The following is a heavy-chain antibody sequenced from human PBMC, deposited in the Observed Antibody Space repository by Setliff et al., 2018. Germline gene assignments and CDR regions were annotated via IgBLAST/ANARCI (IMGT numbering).Heavy chain of an antibody. J-gene: IGHJ6*03. D-gene: IGHD2-2*01. CDR3: ARARYCSSTSCYYYYYMDV. CDR1: GFTFDDYA. Sequence: GGSLRLSCAASGFTFDDYAMHWVRQAPGKGLEWVSGISWNSGSIGYADSVKGRFTISRDNAKNSLYLQMNSLRAEDMALYYCARARYCSSTSCYYYYYMDVWGKGTTVTVSS. CDR2: ISWNSGSI. V-gene: IGHV3-9*03.